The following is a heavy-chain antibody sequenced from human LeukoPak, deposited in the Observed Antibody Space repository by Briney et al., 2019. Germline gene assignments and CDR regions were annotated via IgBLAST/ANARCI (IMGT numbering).Heavy chain of an antibody. CDR3: ARVIVTATHVPDAFDL. D-gene: IGHD1-26*01. V-gene: IGHV4-38-2*01. J-gene: IGHJ3*01. Sequence: MPSETLSLTCALSGYSISAGYFWGWIRQSPVKGLEWIGSVHHTGSDYYNPSLKSRVTIAIDTSKNHFSLNLTSVTAADTAVFFCARVIVTATHVPDAFDLWGQGILVTVSS. CDR1: GYSISAGYF. CDR2: VHHTGSD.